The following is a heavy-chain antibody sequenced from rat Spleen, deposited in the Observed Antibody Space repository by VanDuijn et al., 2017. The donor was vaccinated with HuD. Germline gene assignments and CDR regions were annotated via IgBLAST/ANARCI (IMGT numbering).Heavy chain of an antibody. CDR2: ISYDGSST. V-gene: IGHV5-29*01. CDR3: ARRGGHYFDY. J-gene: IGHJ2*01. Sequence: EVQLVESDGGLVQPGRSLKLSCAASGFTFSDYYMAWVRQALTKGLEWVATISYDGSSTYYRDSVKGRFTISRDNAKSTLYLQMDSLRSEDTATYYCARRGGHYFDYWGQGVMVTVSS. CDR1: GFTFSDYY.